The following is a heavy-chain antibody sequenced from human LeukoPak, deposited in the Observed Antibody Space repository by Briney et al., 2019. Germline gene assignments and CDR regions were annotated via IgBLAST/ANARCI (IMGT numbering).Heavy chain of an antibody. CDR1: GFTFSRYW. Sequence: PGGSLRLSCVASGFTFSRYWMHWVRQAPGKGLVWVSRMNTDGSRTDYADSVKGRFTISRDNAKNTLYLQMNSLGADDTAVYSCASDFGGSDDYWGQGTLVTVSS. V-gene: IGHV3-74*01. J-gene: IGHJ4*02. CDR3: ASDFGGSDDY. CDR2: MNTDGSRT. D-gene: IGHD2-15*01.